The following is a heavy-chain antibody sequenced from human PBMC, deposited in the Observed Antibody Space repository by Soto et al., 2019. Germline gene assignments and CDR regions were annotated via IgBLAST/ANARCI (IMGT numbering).Heavy chain of an antibody. V-gene: IGHV3-30-3*01. CDR1: GFTFSSYA. Sequence: PGGSLRLSCAASGFTFSSYAMHWVRQAPGKGLEWVAVISYDGSNKYYSDSVKSRFTISRDNSKNTLYLQMNSLRAEDTAVYYCARDGGYVTHFCRHLDWFDPWGQGTLVTVSS. CDR3: ARDGGYVTHFCRHLDWFDP. J-gene: IGHJ5*02. CDR2: ISYDGSNK. D-gene: IGHD1-26*01.